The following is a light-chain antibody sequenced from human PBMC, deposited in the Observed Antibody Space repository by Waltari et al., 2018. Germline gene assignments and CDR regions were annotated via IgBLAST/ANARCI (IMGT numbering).Light chain of an antibody. CDR1: QRVGTS. Sequence: EIVLTQSPATLSLSPGERATLSCRASQRVGTSLAWYQQKPGQAPRLLIYDASNSATGIPARFSGVGSGTDFTVTISSLEPEDFAVYYCQQRSNWPELTFGGGTKVQIK. V-gene: IGKV3-11*01. J-gene: IGKJ4*01. CDR3: QQRSNWPELT. CDR2: DAS.